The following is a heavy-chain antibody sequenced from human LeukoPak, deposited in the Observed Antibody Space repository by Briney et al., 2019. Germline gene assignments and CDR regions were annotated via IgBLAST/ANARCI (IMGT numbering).Heavy chain of an antibody. Sequence: KTGGSLRLSCAASGFTFSDYTMNWVRQAPGKGLEWVSSISSGGTYKYYADSVKGRFTISRDNAQNSLYLQMNSLRAEDSSVYYCARPTTVTTISAGAFDIWGQGTMVTVSS. V-gene: IGHV3-21*01. CDR1: GFTFSDYT. J-gene: IGHJ3*02. CDR2: ISSGGTYK. CDR3: ARPTTVTTISAGAFDI. D-gene: IGHD4-17*01.